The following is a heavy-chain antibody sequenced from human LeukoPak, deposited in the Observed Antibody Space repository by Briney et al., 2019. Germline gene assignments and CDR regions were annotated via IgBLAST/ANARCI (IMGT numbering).Heavy chain of an antibody. J-gene: IGHJ4*02. Sequence: SETLSLTCTVSGGSISSGSYYWSWIRQPAGKGLEWIGRIYTSGSTNYNPSLKSRVAISVDTSKNQFSLKLSSVTAAGTAVYYCARDARDGGNSDYFDYWGQGTLVTVSS. CDR3: ARDARDGGNSDYFDY. CDR1: GGSISSGSYY. V-gene: IGHV4-61*02. D-gene: IGHD4-23*01. CDR2: IYTSGST.